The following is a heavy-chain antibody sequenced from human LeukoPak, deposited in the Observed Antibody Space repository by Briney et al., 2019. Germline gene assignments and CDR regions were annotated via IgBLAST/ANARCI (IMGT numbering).Heavy chain of an antibody. J-gene: IGHJ4*02. D-gene: IGHD2-15*01. V-gene: IGHV1-69*05. CDR3: ARLASRIPPLQLDY. Sequence: SVKVSCKASGGTFSSYTISWVRQAPGQGLEWMGGIIPIFGTANYAQKFQGRVTITTDESTSTAYMELSSLRSEDTAVYYCARLASRIPPLQLDYWGQGTLVTVSS. CDR1: GGTFSSYT. CDR2: IIPIFGTA.